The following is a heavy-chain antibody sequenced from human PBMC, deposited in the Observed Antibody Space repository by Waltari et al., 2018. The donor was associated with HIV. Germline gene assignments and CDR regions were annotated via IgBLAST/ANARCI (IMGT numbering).Heavy chain of an antibody. CDR2: ISWNGGGI. D-gene: IGHD3-10*01. CDR1: GFAFDDSA. J-gene: IGHJ5*02. Sequence: EVQLVESGGGLVQPGRSLRLSCAASGFAFDDSAMHRLRHVPGKGMEWVSGISWNGGGIGYADSVKGRITISRDNAKSSLYLQMNSMRAEDTAMYYCAKDRSGNYYNPWFDPWGQGTLVTVSS. CDR3: AKDRSGNYYNPWFDP. V-gene: IGHV3-9*01.